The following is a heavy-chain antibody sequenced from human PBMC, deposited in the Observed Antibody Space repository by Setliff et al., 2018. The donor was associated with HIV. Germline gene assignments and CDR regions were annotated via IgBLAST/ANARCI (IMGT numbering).Heavy chain of an antibody. CDR1: GGSISNTNYY. J-gene: IGHJ3*02. V-gene: IGHV4-31*03. Sequence: ASETLFLTCTVSGGSISNTNYYWGWIRQPPGKGLEWLGYIYYSGSTYYNPSLKSRVTMSLDTSNNQFSLKLSSVTAADTAVYYCARGFEAADAFHIWGQGTMVTVSS. CDR3: ARGFEAADAFHI. D-gene: IGHD6-25*01. CDR2: IYYSGST.